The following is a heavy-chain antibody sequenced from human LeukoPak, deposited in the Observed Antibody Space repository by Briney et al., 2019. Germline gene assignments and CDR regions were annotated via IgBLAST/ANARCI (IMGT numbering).Heavy chain of an antibody. V-gene: IGHV3-23*01. Sequence: PGGSLRLSCAASGFTLSSYTMNWVRQAPGKGLEWVSAISVGVGGTSYGDSVRGRFTISRDSSKNTLYLQMNSLRAEDTAVYYCASLGYLSWIQLWFDYWGQGTLVTVSS. CDR3: ASLGYLSWIQLWFDY. J-gene: IGHJ4*02. CDR1: GFTLSSYT. D-gene: IGHD5-18*01. CDR2: ISVGVGGT.